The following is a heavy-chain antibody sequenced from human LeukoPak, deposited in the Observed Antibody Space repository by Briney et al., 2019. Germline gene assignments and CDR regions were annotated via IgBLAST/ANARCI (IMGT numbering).Heavy chain of an antibody. V-gene: IGHV4-34*01. CDR1: GGSVRGYY. CDR3: ARGGYFDY. D-gene: IGHD3-10*01. CDR2: INHSGST. J-gene: IGHJ4*02. Sequence: SETLSLTCAVYGGSVRGYYWSGIRQPPGKGLEWIAEINHSGSTNYNPSLKSRVTISVDTSKNQFSLKLSSVTAADTAVYYCARGGYFDYWGQGTLVTVSS.